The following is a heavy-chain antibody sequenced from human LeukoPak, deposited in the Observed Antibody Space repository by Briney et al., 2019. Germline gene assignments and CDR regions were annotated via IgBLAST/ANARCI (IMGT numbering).Heavy chain of an antibody. Sequence: GGSLRLSCAASGFTFSSYAMSWVRQAPGKGLEWVSAISGSGGGTYYADSVKGRFTISRDNSKNTLYLQMNSLRAEDTAVYYCAKDLRSGYYSYWGQGTLVTVSS. V-gene: IGHV3-23*01. J-gene: IGHJ4*02. CDR1: GFTFSSYA. D-gene: IGHD3-3*01. CDR3: AKDLRSGYYSY. CDR2: ISGSGGGT.